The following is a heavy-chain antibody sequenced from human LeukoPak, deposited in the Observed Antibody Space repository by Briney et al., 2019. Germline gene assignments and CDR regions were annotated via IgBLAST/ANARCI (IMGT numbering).Heavy chain of an antibody. CDR3: ARQSGSIYITLDY. V-gene: IGHV4-39*01. CDR2: IYYSGST. J-gene: IGHJ4*02. Sequence: SETLSLTCTVSGGSISSSSYYWGWIRQPPGKGLEWIGSIYYSGSTYYNPSLKSRVTISVDTSKNQFSLKLSSVTAADTAVYYCARQSGSIYITLDYWGERTLVTASS. CDR1: GGSISSSSYY. D-gene: IGHD4-11*01.